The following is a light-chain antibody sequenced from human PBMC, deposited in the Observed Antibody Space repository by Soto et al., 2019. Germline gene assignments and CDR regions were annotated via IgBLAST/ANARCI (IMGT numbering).Light chain of an antibody. CDR3: QQYGSSRLT. Sequence: EIVLTQSPGTLSLSPWERATLSCRASQSVSSSYLAWYQQKPGRAPRLLIYGASSRATGIPDRFSGSGSGTDFTLTISRLEPEDFAVYYCQQYGSSRLTFGQGTRLEIK. CDR2: GAS. V-gene: IGKV3-20*01. J-gene: IGKJ5*01. CDR1: QSVSSSY.